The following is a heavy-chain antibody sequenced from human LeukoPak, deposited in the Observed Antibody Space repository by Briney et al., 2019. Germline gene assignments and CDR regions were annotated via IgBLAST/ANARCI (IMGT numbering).Heavy chain of an antibody. Sequence: GGSLRLSCAASGFTFSSYAMSWVRQAPGKGLEWVSAISGSGGSTYYADSLKGRFTISRDNSKNTLYLKMNRMRGDDKAVYYCAKRMYYYGSRSYYIVDYWGEGTLVTVSS. CDR3: AKRMYYYGSRSYYIVDY. J-gene: IGHJ4*02. D-gene: IGHD3-10*01. V-gene: IGHV3-23*01. CDR2: ISGSGGST. CDR1: GFTFSSYA.